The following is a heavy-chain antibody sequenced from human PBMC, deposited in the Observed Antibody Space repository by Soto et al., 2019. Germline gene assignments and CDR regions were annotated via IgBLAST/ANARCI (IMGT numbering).Heavy chain of an antibody. CDR1: GYMFTTYG. J-gene: IGHJ4*02. V-gene: IGHV1-18*01. D-gene: IGHD6-6*01. CDR3: ARTGGGMAARPIEY. CDR2: ICAYNGNK. Sequence: QVQLMQSGGEVKMPGASVEVSCKTSGYMFTTYGMSWVRQAPGQGLEWMAWICAYNGNKKYAQKFEGRVTMTTDTSTRTVSMELRDLTSDDTAIYYVARTGGGMAARPIEYWGQGNLVIVSS.